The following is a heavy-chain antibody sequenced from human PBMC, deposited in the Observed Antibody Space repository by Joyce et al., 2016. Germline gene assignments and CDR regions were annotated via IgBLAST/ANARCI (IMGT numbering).Heavy chain of an antibody. CDR1: GFTFSNYW. V-gene: IGHV3-7*04. CDR3: ARDGIAVLGPLG. Sequence: EVQLVESGGGLVQPGGSLRLSCGAAGFTFSNYWMNWVRQAPGKGLEWVDNINQDGSEKYYVDSVKGRFTVSRDNAKNSLDLQMSSLRDEDTAVYYCARDGIAVLGPLGWGQGTLVTVSS. D-gene: IGHD6-19*01. J-gene: IGHJ4*02. CDR2: INQDGSEK.